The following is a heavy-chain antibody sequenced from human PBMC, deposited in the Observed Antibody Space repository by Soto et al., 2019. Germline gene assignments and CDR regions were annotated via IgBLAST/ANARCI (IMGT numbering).Heavy chain of an antibody. D-gene: IGHD3-9*01. CDR2: ISHSGTS. CDR1: GGSISSSHW. CDR3: ARVVLTITRGAFDA. J-gene: IGHJ3*01. V-gene: IGHV4-4*02. Sequence: QVQLQESGPGLVKPSGTLSLTCAVSGGSISSSHWWTWVRQSPGKGLEYIGEISHSGTSNSNPSLKGRVTPSVDKSKNHFSLTLTAVTAADTAVYYCARVVLTITRGAFDAWGQGTLVIVSS.